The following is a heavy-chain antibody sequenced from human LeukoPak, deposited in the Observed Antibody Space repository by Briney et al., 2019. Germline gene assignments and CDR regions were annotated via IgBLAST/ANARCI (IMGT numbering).Heavy chain of an antibody. CDR1: GFTFSSYA. CDR2: ISGSGGST. V-gene: IGHV3-23*01. J-gene: IGHJ2*01. CDR3: AKDGSQNWYFDL. Sequence: GGSLRLSCAASGFTFSSYAMSWVRQAPGKGXXXVSAISGSGGSTYYADSVKGRFTVSRDNSKNTLYLQMNSLRAEDTAVYYCAKDGSQNWYFDLWGRGTLVTVSS.